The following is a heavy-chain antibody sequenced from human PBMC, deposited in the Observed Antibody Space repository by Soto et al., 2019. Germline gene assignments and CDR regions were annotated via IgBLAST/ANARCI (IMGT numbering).Heavy chain of an antibody. D-gene: IGHD6-6*01. CDR3: ARAPKVSGSSQTRPDF. CDR1: SGPFSGYY. V-gene: IGHV4-34*01. J-gene: IGHJ4*02. CDR2: ISQSGNT. Sequence: QVQLHQWGAGLLKTSETLSLACSIYSGPFSGYYWSWIRQPPGKGLEWIGEISQSGNTNYSPSLKSRVSISIDTSKKQFSLNLASVSAADTAVYYCARAPKVSGSSQTRPDFWGQGTLVTVSS.